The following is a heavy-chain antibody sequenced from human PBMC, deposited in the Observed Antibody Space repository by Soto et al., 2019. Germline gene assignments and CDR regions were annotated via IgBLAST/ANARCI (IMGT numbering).Heavy chain of an antibody. CDR3: ATLIRVFYDILTGYSTDAFDI. CDR1: GYTFTGYY. Sequence: ASVKVSCKASGYTFTGYYMHWVRQAPGQGLEWMGWINPNSGGTNYAQKFQGWVTMTRDTSISTAYMELSRLRSDDTAVYYCATLIRVFYDILTGYSTDAFDIWGQGTMVTVSS. CDR2: INPNSGGT. V-gene: IGHV1-2*04. J-gene: IGHJ3*02. D-gene: IGHD3-9*01.